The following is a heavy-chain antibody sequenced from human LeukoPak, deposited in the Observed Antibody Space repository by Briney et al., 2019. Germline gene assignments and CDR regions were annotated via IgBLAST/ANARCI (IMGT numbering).Heavy chain of an antibody. CDR1: GGSITNYY. J-gene: IGHJ4*02. CDR2: VYYSGST. CDR3: ARVNPYYDSTGYYYFDY. V-gene: IGHV4-59*01. D-gene: IGHD3-22*01. Sequence: SETLSLTCTVSGGSITNYYWSWIRQPPGKGLEWIGYVYYSGSTNYNPSLKSRVTISVDTSKNQFSLKLSSVTAADTAVYYCARVNPYYDSTGYYYFDYWGQGTLVTVSS.